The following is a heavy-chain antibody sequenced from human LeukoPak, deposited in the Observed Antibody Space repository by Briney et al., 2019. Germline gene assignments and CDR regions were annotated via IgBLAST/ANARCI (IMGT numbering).Heavy chain of an antibody. CDR1: AFTFISYA. J-gene: IGHJ4*02. D-gene: IGHD5-12*01. Sequence: RSGGSLRLSCAPAAFTFISYAMSWVRQAPGKGLEWVSAISGSAYSTYYADSVKGRFTISRDNSKNTLYLQMNSLRAEDTAVYYCAKETVDAPPIDYWGQGTLVTVSS. CDR3: AKETVDAPPIDY. CDR2: ISGSAYST. V-gene: IGHV3-23*01.